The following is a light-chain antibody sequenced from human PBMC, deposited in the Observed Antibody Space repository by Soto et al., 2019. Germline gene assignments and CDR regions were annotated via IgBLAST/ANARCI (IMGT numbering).Light chain of an antibody. V-gene: IGLV2-14*01. CDR1: SSDVGGYNY. J-gene: IGLJ1*01. CDR3: SSYTRSSTLVV. Sequence: QSVLTQPASVSGSPGQSITISCTGTSSDVGGYNYVSWYQQHPGKAPKLMIYDVSNRPSGVSNRFSGSKSGNTASLTISGLQAEDEADYYCSSYTRSSTLVVFGTGTKV. CDR2: DVS.